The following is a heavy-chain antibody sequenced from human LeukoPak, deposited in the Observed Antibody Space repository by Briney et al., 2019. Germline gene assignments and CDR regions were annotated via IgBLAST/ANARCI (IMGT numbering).Heavy chain of an antibody. CDR1: GGSFSGYY. D-gene: IGHD4-17*01. V-gene: IGHV4-34*01. CDR2: INHSGST. J-gene: IGHJ4*02. Sequence: SETLSLTCAVYGGSFSGYYWSWIRQPPGKGLEWIGEINHSGSTNYNPSLKSRVTISVDTSKNQFSLELSSVTAADTAVYYCARVNANDYGDQAILNWGQGTLVTVSS. CDR3: ARVNANDYGDQAILN.